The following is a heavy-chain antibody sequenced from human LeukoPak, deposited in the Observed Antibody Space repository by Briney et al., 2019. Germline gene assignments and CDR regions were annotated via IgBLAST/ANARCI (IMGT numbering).Heavy chain of an antibody. D-gene: IGHD6-19*01. V-gene: IGHV3-48*04. CDR1: GFTFSIYS. CDR2: ISSSGSTI. J-gene: IGHJ4*02. Sequence: GGSLRLSCAASGFTFSIYSMNWVRQAPGKGLKWVSYISSSGSTIYYADSVKGRFTISRDNAKNSLFLQMNSLRAEDTAVYYCARHRLPVAGTPFDYWGQGTLATVSS. CDR3: ARHRLPVAGTPFDY.